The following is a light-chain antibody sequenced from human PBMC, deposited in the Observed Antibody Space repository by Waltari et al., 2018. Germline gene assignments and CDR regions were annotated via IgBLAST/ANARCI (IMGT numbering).Light chain of an antibody. CDR2: VNSDGSH. J-gene: IGLJ3*02. CDR3: QTGGHGTWV. CDR1: SGHRSNV. Sequence: QLVLTQSPSASASLGASVKLTCTLSSGHRSNVIAWHQKQPEKGPRYLMKVNSDGSHSKGDETPDRFSGSSSGAERYLTISNLQPEDEADYYCQTGGHGTWVFGGGTKVTVL. V-gene: IGLV4-69*01.